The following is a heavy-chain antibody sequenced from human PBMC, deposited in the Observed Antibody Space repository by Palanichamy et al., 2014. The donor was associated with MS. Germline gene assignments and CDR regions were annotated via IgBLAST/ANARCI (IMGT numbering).Heavy chain of an antibody. CDR3: AKTGAGAFDI. Sequence: EVQLLESGEGLVQPGGSRETLLCSSGFTFSSYAMSWVRQAPGKGLEWVSAISGSGGSTYYADSVKGRFTISRDNSKNTLYLQMNSLRAEDTAVYYCAKTGAGAFDIWGQGTMVTVSS. V-gene: IGHV3-23*01. CDR1: GFTFSSYA. CDR2: ISGSGGST. J-gene: IGHJ3*02. D-gene: IGHD1-1*01.